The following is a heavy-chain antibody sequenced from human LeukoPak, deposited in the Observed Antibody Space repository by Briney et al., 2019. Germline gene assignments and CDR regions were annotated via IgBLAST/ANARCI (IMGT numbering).Heavy chain of an antibody. J-gene: IGHJ4*02. CDR3: ARENDRYGRIDY. CDR1: GGSISSYY. Sequence: PSETLSLTCTVSGGSISSYYWSWIRQPAGKGLEWIGRIYTSGCTNYNPSLKGRVTMSVDTSKNQFSLKLSSVTAADTAVYYCARENDRYGRIDYWGQGTQVTVSS. D-gene: IGHD5-18*01. V-gene: IGHV4-4*07. CDR2: IYTSGCT.